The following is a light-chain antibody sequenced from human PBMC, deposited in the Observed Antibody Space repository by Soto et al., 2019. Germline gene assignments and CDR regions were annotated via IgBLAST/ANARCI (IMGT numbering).Light chain of an antibody. CDR2: DVT. V-gene: IGLV2-14*01. CDR3: SSYTTGSSDV. Sequence: QTALTQPASVSGSPGQSITISCTGTSRVVGGYIYVSWDPQHPRKAPTLMIYDVTSRGSGVSYRCSGSKAGNTASLTTSGLQAEDEADYYCSSYTTGSSDVFGTGTKVTVL. J-gene: IGLJ1*01. CDR1: SRVVGGYIY.